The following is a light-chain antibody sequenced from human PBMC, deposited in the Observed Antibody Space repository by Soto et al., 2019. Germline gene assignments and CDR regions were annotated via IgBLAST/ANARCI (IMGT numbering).Light chain of an antibody. V-gene: IGKV3-20*01. J-gene: IGKJ5*01. CDR3: QQYGSSPGIT. CDR2: GAS. Sequence: ESVLTQSPATLSLSPGERATLSCRASQSVSSSYLAWYQQKPGQAPRLLIYGASSRATGIPDRFSGSGSGTDFTLTISRLEPEDFAVYYCQQYGSSPGITFGQGTRLEIK. CDR1: QSVSSSY.